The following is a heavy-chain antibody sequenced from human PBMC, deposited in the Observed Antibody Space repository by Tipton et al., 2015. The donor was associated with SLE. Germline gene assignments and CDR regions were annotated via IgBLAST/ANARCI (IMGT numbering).Heavy chain of an antibody. D-gene: IGHD1-26*01. Sequence: LSLTCAVFGGSISSGGYSWSWIRQPPGKGLEWIGYIYHSGSTYYNPSLKSRVTISVDRSKNQFSLKLSSVTAADTAVYYCARRGRTVELDYWGQGTLVTVSS. CDR3: ARRGRTVELDY. CDR1: GGSISSGGYS. V-gene: IGHV4-30-2*01. J-gene: IGHJ4*02. CDR2: IYHSGST.